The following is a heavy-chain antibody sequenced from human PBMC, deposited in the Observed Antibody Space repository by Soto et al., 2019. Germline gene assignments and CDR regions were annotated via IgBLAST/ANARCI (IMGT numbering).Heavy chain of an antibody. Sequence: QMHLVQSGPEVKRPGTSLKVSCKASGFTFSSSAVQWVRQARGQPLEWIGWIVLGNGNTNYAQKFQQRVTITRDMSTSIAYMEVRSLTYEDTAVYYCATRIGNIGWYWLDTWGQGTLVTVSS. J-gene: IGHJ5*02. D-gene: IGHD6-19*01. CDR1: GFTFSSSA. V-gene: IGHV1-58*01. CDR2: IVLGNGNT. CDR3: ATRIGNIGWYWLDT.